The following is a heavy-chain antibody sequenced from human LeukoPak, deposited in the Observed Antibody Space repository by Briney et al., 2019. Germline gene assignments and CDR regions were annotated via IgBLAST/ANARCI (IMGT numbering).Heavy chain of an antibody. Sequence: PSETLSLTCAVSGGSISSNIYSWSWIRQPPGKGLEWIGYIYHSGSTSYYPSLKSRVTASVDRSKNQFSLKLSSVTAADTAVYFCASGSGSYFDYWGQGTLVTVSS. J-gene: IGHJ4*02. D-gene: IGHD3-10*01. CDR2: IYHSGST. CDR3: ASGSGSYFDY. CDR1: GGSISSNIYS. V-gene: IGHV4-30-2*01.